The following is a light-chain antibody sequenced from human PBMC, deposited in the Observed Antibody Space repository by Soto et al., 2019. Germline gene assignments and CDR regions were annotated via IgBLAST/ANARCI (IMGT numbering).Light chain of an antibody. CDR1: KLEDKY. Sequence: SYELTQPPSVSVSPGQTASITCSGDKLEDKYVCWYQQKPGQSPVLVIYQDTKRPSGIPERFSGSNSGDTATLTISGTQAMDEADYYCQAWDTGTVVFGGGTQLTVL. CDR3: QAWDTGTVV. CDR2: QDT. J-gene: IGLJ2*01. V-gene: IGLV3-1*01.